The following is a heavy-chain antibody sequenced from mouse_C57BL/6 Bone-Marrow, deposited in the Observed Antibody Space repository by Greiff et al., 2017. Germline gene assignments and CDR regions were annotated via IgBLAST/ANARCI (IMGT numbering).Heavy chain of an antibody. CDR2: IDPETGGT. D-gene: IGHD2-4*01. CDR3: TRSLYYEYG. V-gene: IGHV1-15*01. CDR1: GYTFTDYE. Sequence: VQLQQSGAELVKPGASVTLSCKASGYTFTDYEMHWVQQTPVHGLEWIGAIDPETGGTSYNQKFKGKAILPADKSSSTAYLELRSLASEYSAVYYWTRSLYYEYGWGQGTTLTVSS. J-gene: IGHJ2*01.